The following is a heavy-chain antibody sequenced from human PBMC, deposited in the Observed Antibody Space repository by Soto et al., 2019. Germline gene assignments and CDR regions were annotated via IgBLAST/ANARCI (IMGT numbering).Heavy chain of an antibody. J-gene: IGHJ4*02. Sequence: QVQLVQSGAEEKKPGASVKVSCKASGYTFTSYAMHWVRQAPGQRLEWMGWINAGNGNTKYSQKFQGXVAXXRXSSASTAYRELSSLRSEDTAVYYCARSIVVVTALDYWGQGTLVTVSS. CDR3: ARSIVVVTALDY. V-gene: IGHV1-3*05. D-gene: IGHD2-21*02. CDR2: INAGNGNT. CDR1: GYTFTSYA.